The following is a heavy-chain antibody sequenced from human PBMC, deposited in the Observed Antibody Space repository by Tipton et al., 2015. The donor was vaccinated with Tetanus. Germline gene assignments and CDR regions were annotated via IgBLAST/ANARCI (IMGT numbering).Heavy chain of an antibody. CDR1: GYTFTSYG. V-gene: IGHV1-18*01. CDR3: ARTLRSYYYYYGMDV. J-gene: IGHJ6*02. Sequence: QVQLVQSGAEARKPGASVKVSCKASGYTFTSYGISWVRQAPGQGLEWMGWISAYNGNTNYAQKLQGRVTMTTDTSTSTAYMELRSLRSDDTAVYYCARTLRSYYYYYGMDVWGQGTTVTVSS. CDR2: ISAYNGNT. D-gene: IGHD2-15*01.